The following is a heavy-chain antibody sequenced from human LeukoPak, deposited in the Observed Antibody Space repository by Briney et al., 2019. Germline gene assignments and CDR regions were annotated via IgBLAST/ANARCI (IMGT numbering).Heavy chain of an antibody. CDR1: GGSISSYY. Sequence: SETLSLTCTVSGGSISSYYWSWIRQPPGKGLEWIGYIYYSGSTNYNPSLKSRVTISVDTSKNQFSLKLSPVTAADTAVYYCARDCSSTSCYGTFDYWGQGTLVTVSS. J-gene: IGHJ4*02. D-gene: IGHD2-2*01. CDR2: IYYSGST. CDR3: ARDCSSTSCYGTFDY. V-gene: IGHV4-59*01.